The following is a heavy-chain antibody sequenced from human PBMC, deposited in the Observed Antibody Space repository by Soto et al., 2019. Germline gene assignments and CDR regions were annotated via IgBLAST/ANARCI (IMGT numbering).Heavy chain of an antibody. CDR2: IDAGSGT. CDR3: TNVFDN. V-gene: IGHV3-74*01. CDR1: GVTLSNHW. J-gene: IGHJ4*02. Sequence: EVQLVESGGGLVQPGGSLRLSCAASGVTLSNHWMHWVRQAPGKGLVWVSRIDAGSGTSYADSVKGRFTVSRANAKNTLYLHMTSLRVEDTAVYYCTNVFDNWGQGILVTISS.